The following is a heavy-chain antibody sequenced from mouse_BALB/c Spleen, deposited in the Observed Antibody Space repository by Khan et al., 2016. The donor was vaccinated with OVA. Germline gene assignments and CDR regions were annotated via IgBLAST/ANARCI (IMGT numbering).Heavy chain of an antibody. D-gene: IGHD1-2*01. V-gene: IGHV1-77*01. CDR2: ISPGSGDT. CDR3: ARRNYFGYTFAY. Sequence: QVQLKESGAELARPGASVKLSCTASGYTFTDYYINWVKQRTGQGLEWIGEISPGSGDTYYNERFMGKATLTADKYSSTAYMQLSSLTSEASAVYFCARRNYFGYTFAYWGQGTLVTVSA. J-gene: IGHJ3*01. CDR1: GYTFTDYY.